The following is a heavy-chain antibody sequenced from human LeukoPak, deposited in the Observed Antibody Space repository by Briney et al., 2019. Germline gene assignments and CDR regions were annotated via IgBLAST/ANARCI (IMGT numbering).Heavy chain of an antibody. CDR2: IKSKTDGGTT. CDR3: TTAPEGGTLAY. J-gene: IGHJ4*02. D-gene: IGHD1-14*01. CDR1: GFNFSNAW. V-gene: IGHV3-15*01. Sequence: PGGSLRLSCAASGFNFSNAWMSWVRQAPGKGLEWVGRIKSKTDGGTTDYAAPVKGRFTISRDDSKNTLYLQMNSLKTEDTAVYYCTTAPEGGTLAYWGQGTLVTVSS.